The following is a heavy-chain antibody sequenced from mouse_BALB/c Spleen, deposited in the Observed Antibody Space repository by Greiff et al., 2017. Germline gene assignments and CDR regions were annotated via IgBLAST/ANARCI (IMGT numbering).Heavy chain of an antibody. V-gene: IGHV5-6-4*01. D-gene: IGHD1-1*01. J-gene: IGHJ4*01. CDR3: TRDQARGSSYLYAMDY. CDR2: ISSGGSYT. CDR1: GFTFSSYT. Sequence: DVHLVESGGGLVKPGGSLKLSCAASGFTFSSYTMSWVRQTPEKRLEWVATISSGGSYTYSPDSVKGRFTISRDNAKNTLYLQMSSLKSEDTAMYYCTRDQARGSSYLYAMDYWGQGTSVTVSS.